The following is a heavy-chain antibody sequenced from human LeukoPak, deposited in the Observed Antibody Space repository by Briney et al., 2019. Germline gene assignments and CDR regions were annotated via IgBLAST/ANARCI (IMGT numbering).Heavy chain of an antibody. D-gene: IGHD4-17*01. CDR2: INHSGST. CDR3: ARATGKQPNLRAFDY. Sequence: PSETLSLTCAVYGGSFSGYYWSWIRQPPGKGLEWIGEINHSGSTNYNPSLKSRVTISVDTSKNQFSLKLSSVTAADTAVYCCARATGKQPNLRAFDYWGQGTLVTVSS. J-gene: IGHJ4*02. V-gene: IGHV4-34*01. CDR1: GGSFSGYY.